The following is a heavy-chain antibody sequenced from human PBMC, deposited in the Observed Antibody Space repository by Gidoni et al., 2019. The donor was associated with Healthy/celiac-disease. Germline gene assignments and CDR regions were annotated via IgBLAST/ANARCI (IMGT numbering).Heavy chain of an antibody. CDR1: GGSISSGDYY. CDR3: ARSYYYDSSGYYDAFDI. V-gene: IGHV4-30-4*01. CDR2: IYYSGST. D-gene: IGHD3-22*01. Sequence: QGQLQESGPGLVEPSQTRSLNCTVSGGSISSGDYYWSWRRQPPGKGLEWSGYIYYSGSTYYNPSLKSRVTISVDTSKNQFSLKLSSVSAVDTAVYYCARSYYYDSSGYYDAFDIWGQGTMVTVSS. J-gene: IGHJ3*02.